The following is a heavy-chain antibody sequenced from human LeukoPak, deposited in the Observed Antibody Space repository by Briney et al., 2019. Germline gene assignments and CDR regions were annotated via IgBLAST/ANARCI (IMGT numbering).Heavy chain of an antibody. J-gene: IGHJ4*02. Sequence: GGSLGLSCAASGFSFRTYGMYWVRQTPGKGLEWVTVISYDGSNKCFADSVKGRFTISRDNSKNTLYLQMNSLRAEDTAVYYCARPRGCGCARCNNFDSWGQGTLVTVSS. D-gene: IGHD2-21*01. V-gene: IGHV3-30*03. CDR2: ISYDGSNK. CDR3: ARPRGCGCARCNNFDS. CDR1: GFSFRTYG.